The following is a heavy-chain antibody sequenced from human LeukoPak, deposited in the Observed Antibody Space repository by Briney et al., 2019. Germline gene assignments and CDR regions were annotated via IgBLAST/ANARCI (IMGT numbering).Heavy chain of an antibody. CDR2: INHSGST. Sequence: PSETLSLTCAVYGGSFSGYYWSWIRQPPGKGLEWIGEINHSGSTNYNPSLKSRVTISVDTSKNQFSLKLSSVTAADTAVYYCARDSSGYYYLPQYYFDYWGQGTLVTVSS. V-gene: IGHV4-34*01. CDR3: ARDSSGYYYLPQYYFDY. D-gene: IGHD3-22*01. J-gene: IGHJ4*02. CDR1: GGSFSGYY.